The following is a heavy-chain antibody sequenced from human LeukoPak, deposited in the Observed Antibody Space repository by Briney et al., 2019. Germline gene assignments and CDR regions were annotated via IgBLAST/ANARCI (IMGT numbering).Heavy chain of an antibody. Sequence: GESLKISWKGSGYSFTTYWIGGVRQMRGKRLEWMGIISPADSDTRYSPSFQGQVTISADKSITTAYLQWNSLKASDTATYYCARRRDGYNSPFDYWGQGTLVTVSS. CDR1: GYSFTTYW. CDR3: ARRRDGYNSPFDY. J-gene: IGHJ4*02. CDR2: ISPADSDT. D-gene: IGHD5-24*01. V-gene: IGHV5-51*01.